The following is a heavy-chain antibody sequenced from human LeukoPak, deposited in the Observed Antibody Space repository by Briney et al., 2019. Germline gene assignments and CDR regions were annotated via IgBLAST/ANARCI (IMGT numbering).Heavy chain of an antibody. CDR3: AKGGGGGNSGYLDY. V-gene: IGHV3-33*06. D-gene: IGHD4-23*01. CDR1: GFIFSDYG. CDR2: IWFDGVNK. J-gene: IGHJ4*02. Sequence: GGSLRLSCTASGFIFSDYGLHWVRQAPGKGLEWVAIIWFDGVNKYYEESVKGRFTISRDISKSTLYLQMNSLRAEDTAVYYCAKGGGGGNSGYLDYWGQGTMVTVSS.